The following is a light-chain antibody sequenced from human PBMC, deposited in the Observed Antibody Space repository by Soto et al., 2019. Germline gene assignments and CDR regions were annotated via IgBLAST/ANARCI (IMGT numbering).Light chain of an antibody. CDR1: QSVSSSY. CDR2: GAS. CDR3: QQYHSSRWT. J-gene: IGKJ1*01. Sequence: EIVLTQSPGTLSLSPGERATLSCRASQSVSSSYLGWYQQKPGQAPRLLIYGASSRATGIPDRFSGSGSGTDFTLTISRLEPEDFAVYYCQQYHSSRWTFGQGTKVGIK. V-gene: IGKV3-20*01.